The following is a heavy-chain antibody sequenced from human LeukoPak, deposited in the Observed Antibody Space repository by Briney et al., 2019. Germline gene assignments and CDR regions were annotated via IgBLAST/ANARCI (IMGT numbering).Heavy chain of an antibody. D-gene: IGHD1-14*01. CDR1: GGSLSAYS. Sequence: SETLSLTCAVSGGSLSAYSWSWIRQPPGKGLEWIGEINHSGSSNYNPSLKSRVTISVDTSKNQFSLNLNSATAADTAVYYCATEPGGYAFDIWGQGTMVTVSS. CDR2: INHSGSS. J-gene: IGHJ3*02. CDR3: ATEPGGYAFDI. V-gene: IGHV4-34*01.